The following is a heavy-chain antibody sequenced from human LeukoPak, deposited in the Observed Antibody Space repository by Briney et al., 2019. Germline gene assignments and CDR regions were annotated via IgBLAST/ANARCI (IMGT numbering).Heavy chain of an antibody. CDR2: INPNSGGT. V-gene: IGHV1-2*06. CDR3: AREGSDEVYAFDI. D-gene: IGHD1-26*01. Sequence: HGASVKVSCKASGYTFTGYYMHWVRQAPGQGLEWMGRINPNSGGTNYAQKLQGRVTMTTDTSTSTAYMELRSLRSDDTAVYYCAREGSDEVYAFDIWGQGTMVTVSS. CDR1: GYTFTGYY. J-gene: IGHJ3*02.